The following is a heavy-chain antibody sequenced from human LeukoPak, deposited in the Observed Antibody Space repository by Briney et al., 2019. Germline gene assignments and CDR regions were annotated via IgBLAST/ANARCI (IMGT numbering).Heavy chain of an antibody. CDR2: IYYSGST. Sequence: SETLSLTCTVSGGSISNYYWSWIRQPPGKGLEWIGYIYYSGSTNYNPSLKSRVTISVDTSKNQFSLKLSSVTAADTAVYYCARGYSYGSDYYFDYWGQGTLVTVSS. J-gene: IGHJ4*02. D-gene: IGHD5-18*01. CDR1: GGSISNYY. CDR3: ARGYSYGSDYYFDY. V-gene: IGHV4-59*01.